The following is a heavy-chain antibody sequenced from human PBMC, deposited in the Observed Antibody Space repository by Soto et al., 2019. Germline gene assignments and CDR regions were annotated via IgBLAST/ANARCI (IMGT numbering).Heavy chain of an antibody. Sequence: QVQLVQSGAEEKKPGASVKVSCKASGSTFTSYAMHWVRQAPGQRLEWIGWINAGNGNTKYSQKFQGRVTITRDTSASTAYMELSRLRSEDTAVYYCARSIVVVTALDYWGQGTLVTVSS. J-gene: IGHJ4*02. CDR3: ARSIVVVTALDY. CDR1: GSTFTSYA. D-gene: IGHD2-21*02. CDR2: INAGNGNT. V-gene: IGHV1-3*05.